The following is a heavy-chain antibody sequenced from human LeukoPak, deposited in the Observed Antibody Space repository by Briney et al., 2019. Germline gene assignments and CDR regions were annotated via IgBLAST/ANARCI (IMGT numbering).Heavy chain of an antibody. J-gene: IGHJ4*02. Sequence: PGGSLRLSCAASGITFRTFWMSWVRQAPGKGLEWVANLKEDGSDKYYADSVKGRFTISRDNAKSSLFLQMSSLRVDDTAIYYCARDSAGYDYWGQGTLVTVSS. V-gene: IGHV3-7*01. CDR2: LKEDGSDK. D-gene: IGHD5-12*01. CDR1: GITFRTFW. CDR3: ARDSAGYDY.